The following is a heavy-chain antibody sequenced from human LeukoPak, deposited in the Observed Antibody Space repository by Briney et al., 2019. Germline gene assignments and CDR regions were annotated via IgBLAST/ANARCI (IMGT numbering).Heavy chain of an antibody. Sequence: PGGSLRLSCAASGFTFSNYWMHWVRQAPGKGLVWVSRIEPDGSRITYADSLKGRFTMSRDNAKNTLYLQMNSLRAEDTAVYYCARDFAGGDDYWGQGTLVTVSS. V-gene: IGHV3-74*01. D-gene: IGHD3-16*01. CDR2: IEPDGSRI. J-gene: IGHJ4*02. CDR1: GFTFSNYW. CDR3: ARDFAGGDDY.